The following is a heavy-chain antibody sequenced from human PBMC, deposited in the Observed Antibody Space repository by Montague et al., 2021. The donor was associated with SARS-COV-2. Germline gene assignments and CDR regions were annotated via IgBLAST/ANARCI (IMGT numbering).Heavy chain of an antibody. CDR1: GGSISSANYY. J-gene: IGHJ4*02. Sequence: LSLTCSVSGGSISSANYYWSWIRQHPGKGLELIGYIYYSGSSFYNPSLKSRLTISVDTSKNRFSLRLSSVTAADTAIYFCASQSGSYYNYFDLWGQGTLVTVSS. V-gene: IGHV4-31*03. D-gene: IGHD1-26*01. CDR3: ASQSGSYYNYFDL. CDR2: IYYSGSS.